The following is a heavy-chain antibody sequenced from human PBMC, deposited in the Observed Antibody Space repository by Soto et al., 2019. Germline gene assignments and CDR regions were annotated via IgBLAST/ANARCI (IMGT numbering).Heavy chain of an antibody. V-gene: IGHV3-30-3*01. CDR3: ASDVVGATPTLQDDY. J-gene: IGHJ4*02. Sequence: GGSLRLSCAASGFTFSSYAMHWVRQAPGKGLEWVAVISYDGSNKYYGDSVKGRFTISRDNSKNTLYLQMNSLRAEDTAVYYWASDVVGATPTLQDDYWGQGTLVTVSS. CDR2: ISYDGSNK. CDR1: GFTFSSYA. D-gene: IGHD1-26*01.